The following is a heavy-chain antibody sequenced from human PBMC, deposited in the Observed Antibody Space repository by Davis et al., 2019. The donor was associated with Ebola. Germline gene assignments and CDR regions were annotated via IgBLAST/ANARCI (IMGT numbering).Heavy chain of an antibody. CDR2: IYHSGST. D-gene: IGHD5-24*01. Sequence: PSETLSLTCAVSGGSISSSNLWSWVRQPPGKGLGWIGEIYHSGSTNYNPSLKSRVTISVDTSKNQFSLKLSSVTAADTAVYYCARRVGYTQRFDPWGQGTLVTVSS. V-gene: IGHV4-4*02. CDR3: ARRVGYTQRFDP. CDR1: GGSISSSNL. J-gene: IGHJ5*02.